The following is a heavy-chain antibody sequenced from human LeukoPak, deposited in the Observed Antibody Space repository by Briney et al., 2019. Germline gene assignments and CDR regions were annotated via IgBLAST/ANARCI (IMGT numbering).Heavy chain of an antibody. CDR2: DYYIGTT. CDR1: GGSVSSPDSY. V-gene: IGHV4-61*03. CDR3: ARNTSSSPWFDP. J-gene: IGHJ5*02. Sequence: PSETLSLTCTVSGGSVSSPDSYWSWIRQSPGKGLEWIGNDYYIGTTTYNSSLNTRVTISVDKSKNHFSLILTSVTAADTAVYFCARNTSSSPWFDPWGQGTLVTVSS. D-gene: IGHD6-6*01.